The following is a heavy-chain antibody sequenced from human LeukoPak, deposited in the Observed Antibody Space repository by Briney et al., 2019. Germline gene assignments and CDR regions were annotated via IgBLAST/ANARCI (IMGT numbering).Heavy chain of an antibody. J-gene: IGHJ6*03. CDR3: AKEYSGRGPGHYYYYMDV. D-gene: IGHD1-26*01. CDR1: GFTFSNNA. CDR2: IRYDGSNK. V-gene: IGHV3-30*02. Sequence: PGRSLRLSCAASGFTFSNNAMHWVRQAPGKGLEWVAFIRYDGSNKYYADSVKGRFTISRDNSKNTLYLQMDSLRPEDTAVYYCAKEYSGRGPGHYYYYMDVWGKGTTVTISS.